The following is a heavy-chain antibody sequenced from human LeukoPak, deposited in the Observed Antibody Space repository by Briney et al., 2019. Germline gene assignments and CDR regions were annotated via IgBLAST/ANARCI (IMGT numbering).Heavy chain of an antibody. Sequence: SETLSLTCNVSGGSIRGYYWSWIRQPPGKGLEWIGYIYSSGSTNYNPSLKSRVAMSVDTSKNQFSLKVNSVTAADTAVYYCARVYDSGSQAYFYYMDVWGKGTTVTISS. CDR2: IYSSGST. CDR3: ARVYDSGSQAYFYYMDV. V-gene: IGHV4-59*01. D-gene: IGHD3-10*01. J-gene: IGHJ6*03. CDR1: GGSIRGYY.